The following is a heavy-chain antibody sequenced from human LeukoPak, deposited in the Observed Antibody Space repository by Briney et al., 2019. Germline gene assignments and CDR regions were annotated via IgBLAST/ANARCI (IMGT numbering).Heavy chain of an antibody. CDR2: FDPEDGET. CDR1: GYTLTELS. J-gene: IGHJ4*02. Sequence: ASVKVPCKVSGYTLTELSMHWVRQAPGKGLEWMGGFDPEDGETIYAQKFQGRVTMTEDTSTDTAYMELSSLRSEDTAVYYCTTDGYCSSTSCYYGGQGTLVTVSS. CDR3: TTDGYCSSTSCYY. V-gene: IGHV1-24*01. D-gene: IGHD2-2*03.